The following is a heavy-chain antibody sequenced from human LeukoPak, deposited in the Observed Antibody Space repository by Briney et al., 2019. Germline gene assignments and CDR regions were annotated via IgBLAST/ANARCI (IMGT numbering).Heavy chain of an antibody. V-gene: IGHV4-39*07. D-gene: IGHD6-19*01. CDR1: GGSISSSSYF. CDR2: VYYSGST. Sequence: PSETLSLTCTVSGGSISSSSYFWGWIRQSPGKGLEWIGSVYYSGSTHYNPSLKSRVTISIDTSKNRVSLKLNSVTAADTAVYYCAREPRESSGWYYFDYWGQGTLVTVSS. J-gene: IGHJ4*02. CDR3: AREPRESSGWYYFDY.